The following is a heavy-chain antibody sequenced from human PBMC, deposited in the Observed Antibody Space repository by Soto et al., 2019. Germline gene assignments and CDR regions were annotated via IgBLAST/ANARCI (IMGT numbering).Heavy chain of an antibody. CDR2: ISGGDGST. Sequence: LESGGGLVQPGGSLRLSCTASGFTFNKYAMTWVRQAPGKGLEWVSAISGGDGSTYYADSVKGRFTISRDNSKNTLFLQMNSLRVEDTAIYYCAKSPPQPRVLSPATIDNPFAHWGQGTRVTVSS. CDR3: AKSPPQPRVLSPATIDNPFAH. D-gene: IGHD2-2*01. CDR1: GFTFNKYA. J-gene: IGHJ4*02. V-gene: IGHV3-23*01.